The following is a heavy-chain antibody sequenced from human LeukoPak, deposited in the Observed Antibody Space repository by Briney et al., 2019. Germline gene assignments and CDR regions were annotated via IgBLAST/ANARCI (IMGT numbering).Heavy chain of an antibody. CDR2: ISGSGGST. Sequence: PGGSLRLSCAAPGFTFSSYAMSWVRQAPGKGLEWVSAISGSGGSTYYADSVKGRFTISRDNSKNTLYLQMNSLRAEDTAVYYCAKSTQLWFGHNWFDPWGQGTLVTVSS. D-gene: IGHD3-10*01. J-gene: IGHJ5*02. V-gene: IGHV3-23*01. CDR3: AKSTQLWFGHNWFDP. CDR1: GFTFSSYA.